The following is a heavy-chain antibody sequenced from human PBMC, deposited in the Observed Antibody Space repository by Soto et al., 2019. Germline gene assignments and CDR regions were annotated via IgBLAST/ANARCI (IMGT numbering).Heavy chain of an antibody. V-gene: IGHV3-33*01. CDR2: IWYDGSNK. J-gene: IGHJ4*02. CDR3: ARGRRQQLASPLDY. Sequence: GGSLRLSCAASGFTFSSYGMHWVRQAPGKGLEWVAVIWYDGSNKYYADSVKGRFTISRDNSKNTLYLQMNSLRAEDTAVYYCARGRRQQLASPLDYWGQGTLVTVSS. D-gene: IGHD6-13*01. CDR1: GFTFSSYG.